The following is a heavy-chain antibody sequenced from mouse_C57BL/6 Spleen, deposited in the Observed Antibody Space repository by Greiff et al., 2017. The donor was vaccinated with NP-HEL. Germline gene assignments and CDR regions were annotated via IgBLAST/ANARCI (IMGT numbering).Heavy chain of an antibody. CDR3: TRGGDTTVVAPYWYFDV. D-gene: IGHD1-1*01. CDR1: GYTFTDYE. CDR2: IDPETGGT. J-gene: IGHJ1*03. Sequence: VQLQQSGAELVRPGASVTLSCKASGYTFTDYEMHWVKQTPVHGLEWIGAIDPETGGTAYNQKFKGKAILTADKSSSTAYMELRSLTSEDSAVYYCTRGGDTTVVAPYWYFDVWGTGTTVTVSS. V-gene: IGHV1-15*01.